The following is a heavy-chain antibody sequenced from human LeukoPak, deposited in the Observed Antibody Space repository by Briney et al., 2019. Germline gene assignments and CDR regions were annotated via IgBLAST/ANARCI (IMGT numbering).Heavy chain of an antibody. CDR2: ISYSSSYI. J-gene: IGHJ4*02. CDR3: ARIAVTYTFDY. Sequence: GGSLRLSCAASGFTFSNYNMNWVRQDPGKGREWVSSISYSSSYIYYADSVKGRFTISRDNAKNSLYLQMNSLRAEDTAVYYCARIAVTYTFDYWGQGTLVTVSS. D-gene: IGHD4-17*01. CDR1: GFTFSNYN. V-gene: IGHV3-21*01.